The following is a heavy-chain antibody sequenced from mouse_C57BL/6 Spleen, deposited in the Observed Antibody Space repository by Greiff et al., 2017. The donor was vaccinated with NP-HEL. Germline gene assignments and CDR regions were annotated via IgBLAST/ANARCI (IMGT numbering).Heavy chain of an antibody. Sequence: VQLQQPGAELVKPGASVKLSCKASGYTFTSYWMQWVKQRPGQGLEWIGEIDPSDSYTNYNQKFKGKATLTVDTSSSTAYMQLSSLTSEDSAVYYCARRSDWGQGTLVTVSA. CDR1: GYTFTSYW. J-gene: IGHJ3*01. V-gene: IGHV1-50*01. CDR2: IDPSDSYT. CDR3: ARRSD.